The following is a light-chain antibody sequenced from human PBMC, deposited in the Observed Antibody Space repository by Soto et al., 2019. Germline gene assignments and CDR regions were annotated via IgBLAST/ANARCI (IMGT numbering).Light chain of an antibody. J-gene: IGLJ2*01. CDR1: SSDVGSYNL. CDR3: CSYAGGDTLI. Sequence: QSVLTQSASVSGSPGQSITISCTGTSSDVGSYNLVSWYQQHPGKAPKLMIYEGSKRPSGVSNRFSGSKSGNTASLTISGLQAEDEADYYCCSYAGGDTLIFGGGTKLTVL. CDR2: EGS. V-gene: IGLV2-23*01.